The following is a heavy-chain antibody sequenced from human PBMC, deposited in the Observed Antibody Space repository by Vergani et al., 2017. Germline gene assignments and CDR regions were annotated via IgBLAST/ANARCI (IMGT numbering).Heavy chain of an antibody. D-gene: IGHD2-2*01. CDR3: ARGIYCSSTSCYGGNDY. V-gene: IGHV3-21*01. CDR2: ISSSSSYI. J-gene: IGHJ4*02. Sequence: EVQLVESGGGLVKPGGSLRLSCAASGFTFSSYSMNWVRQAPGKGLEWVSSISSSSSYIYYADSVKGRFTISRDNAKNSLYLQMNSLRAEDTAVYYCARGIYCSSTSCYGGNDYWGQGTLVTVSS. CDR1: GFTFSSYS.